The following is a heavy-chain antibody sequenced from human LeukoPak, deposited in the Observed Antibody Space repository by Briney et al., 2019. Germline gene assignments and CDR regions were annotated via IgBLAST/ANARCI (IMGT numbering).Heavy chain of an antibody. CDR3: AKGFYDFWSAAAFDY. CDR1: GFTFSSYG. V-gene: IGHV3-23*01. D-gene: IGHD3-3*01. CDR2: ISGSGGST. Sequence: GGSLRLSCAASGFTFSSYGMSWVRQAPGKGLEWVSAISGSGGSTYYADSVKGRFTISRDNSKNTLYLQMNSLRAEDTAVYYCAKGFYDFWSAAAFDYWGQGTLVTVSS. J-gene: IGHJ4*02.